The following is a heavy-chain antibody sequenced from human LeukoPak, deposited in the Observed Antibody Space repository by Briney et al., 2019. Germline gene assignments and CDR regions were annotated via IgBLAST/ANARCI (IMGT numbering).Heavy chain of an antibody. CDR2: INHSGST. V-gene: IGHV4-34*01. Sequence: IPSETLSLTCAVYGGSFNGYYWSWIRQPPGKGPEWIGEINHSGSTNYNPSLKSRVTISVETSKNQFSLKLSSVTAADTAVYYCASTPGRVVVTAGAFDIWGQGTMVTVSS. D-gene: IGHD2-21*02. CDR1: GGSFNGYY. CDR3: ASTPGRVVVTAGAFDI. J-gene: IGHJ3*02.